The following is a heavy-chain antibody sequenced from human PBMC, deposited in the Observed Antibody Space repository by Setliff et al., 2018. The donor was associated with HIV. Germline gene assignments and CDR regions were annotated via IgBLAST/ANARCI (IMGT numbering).Heavy chain of an antibody. CDR2: IIPISGIT. Sequence: SVKVSCKASGGTFSSYAFNWVRQAPGQGLEWMGGIIPISGITNYAQKFQGRVRFTPDKSTSTAYMELSSLRSEDTAMYYCARDSVARRTLGYYYYMDVWGKGTTVTVSS. J-gene: IGHJ6*03. D-gene: IGHD6-6*01. CDR3: ARDSVARRTLGYYYYMDV. CDR1: GGTFSSYA. V-gene: IGHV1-69*10.